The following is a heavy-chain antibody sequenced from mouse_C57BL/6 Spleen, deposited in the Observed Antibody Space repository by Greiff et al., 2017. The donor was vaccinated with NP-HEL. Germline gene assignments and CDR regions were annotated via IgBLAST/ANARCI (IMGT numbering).Heavy chain of an antibody. J-gene: IGHJ4*01. CDR2: ISDGGSYT. V-gene: IGHV5-4*01. CDR3: ARGGTGTGNYAMDY. Sequence: DVQLQESGGGLVKPGGSLKLSCAASGFTFSSYAMSWVRQTPEKRLEWVATISDGGSYTYYPDNVKGRFTISRDNAKNNLYLQMSHLKSEDTAMYYWARGGTGTGNYAMDYWGQGTSVTVSS. CDR1: GFTFSSYA. D-gene: IGHD4-1*01.